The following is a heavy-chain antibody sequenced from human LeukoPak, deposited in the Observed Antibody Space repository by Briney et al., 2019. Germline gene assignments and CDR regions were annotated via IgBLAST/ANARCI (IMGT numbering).Heavy chain of an antibody. CDR2: IWYDGSNK. CDR1: GLTFSRYG. V-gene: IGHV3-33*01. Sequence: GGSLRLSCAASGLTFSRYGMHWVRQAPGKGLEWVAVIWYDGSNKYYVDSVKGRVTISRDNSKNTLYLQMNSLRVEDTAVYYCARGSGLVVRGDYFDYWGQGTLVTVSS. J-gene: IGHJ4*02. CDR3: ARGSGLVVRGDYFDY. D-gene: IGHD3-10*01.